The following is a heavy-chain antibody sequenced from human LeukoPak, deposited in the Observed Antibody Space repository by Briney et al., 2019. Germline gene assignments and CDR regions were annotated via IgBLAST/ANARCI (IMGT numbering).Heavy chain of an antibody. D-gene: IGHD3-3*01. V-gene: IGHV3-7*01. Sequence: PGGSLRLSCAASGFTFSNYWMTWVRQAPGKALEWVADIKQDGSEKLYVKSVRGRLTISRDNAKMSLFLQMNSLRAEDTAVYYCARDNGVVHGVYYMDVWGKGTTVTVS. CDR2: IKQDGSEK. CDR1: GFTFSNYW. CDR3: ARDNGVVHGVYYMDV. J-gene: IGHJ6*03.